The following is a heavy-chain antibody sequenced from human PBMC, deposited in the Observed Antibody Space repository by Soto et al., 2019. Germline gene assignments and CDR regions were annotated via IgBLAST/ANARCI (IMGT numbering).Heavy chain of an antibody. CDR1: GGTFSSYA. V-gene: IGHV1-69*13. Sequence: SVKVSCKASGGTFSSYAISWVRQAPGQGLEWMGGIIPIFSTANYAQKFQGRVTITADESTSTAYMELSSLRSEDTAVYYCACGSSYYYYGMDVWGQGTTVTVSS. CDR3: ACGSSYYYYGMDV. J-gene: IGHJ6*02. CDR2: IIPIFSTA. D-gene: IGHD6-6*01.